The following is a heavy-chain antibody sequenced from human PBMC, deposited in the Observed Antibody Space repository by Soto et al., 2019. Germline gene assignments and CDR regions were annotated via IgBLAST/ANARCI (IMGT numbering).Heavy chain of an antibody. CDR1: GGSFSGYY. Sequence: SETLSLTCAVYGGSFSGYYWSWIRQPPGKGLEWIGEINHSGSTNYNPSLKSRVTISVDTSKNQFSLKLSSVTAADTAVYYCARGINWNYVRAHYYGMDVWGQGTTVTVSS. CDR3: ARGINWNYVRAHYYGMDV. CDR2: INHSGST. V-gene: IGHV4-34*01. D-gene: IGHD1-7*01. J-gene: IGHJ6*02.